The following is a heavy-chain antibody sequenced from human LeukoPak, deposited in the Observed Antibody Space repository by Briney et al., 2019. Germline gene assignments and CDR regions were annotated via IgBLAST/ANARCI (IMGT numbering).Heavy chain of an antibody. CDR3: ASGPADFGDYVEYYYMDV. Sequence: GASVKVSCKASGYTFTNYYIHWVRQAPGQGLEWMGIINPSGGSTNFAQKFQGRVTMTTDTSTITVYMELSSLRSEDTAVYYCASGPADFGDYVEYYYMDVWGKGTTVTVSS. V-gene: IGHV1-46*01. CDR1: GYTFTNYY. J-gene: IGHJ6*03. CDR2: INPSGGST. D-gene: IGHD4-17*01.